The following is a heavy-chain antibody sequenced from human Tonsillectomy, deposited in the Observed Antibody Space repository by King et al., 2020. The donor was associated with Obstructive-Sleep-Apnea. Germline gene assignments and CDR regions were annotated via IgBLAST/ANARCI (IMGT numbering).Heavy chain of an antibody. Sequence: LQLQESGPGLVKPSETLSLTCTVSGGSISSSSYYWGWIRQPPGKGLEWIGSIYYSGSTYYNPSLKSRVTISVETSKNQFSLKLSSVTAADTAVYYCARTSYYYDSSGYYYERALYYFDYWGQGTLVTVSS. D-gene: IGHD3-22*01. CDR3: ARTSYYYDSSGYYYERALYYFDY. V-gene: IGHV4-39*07. CDR2: IYYSGST. J-gene: IGHJ4*02. CDR1: GGSISSSSYY.